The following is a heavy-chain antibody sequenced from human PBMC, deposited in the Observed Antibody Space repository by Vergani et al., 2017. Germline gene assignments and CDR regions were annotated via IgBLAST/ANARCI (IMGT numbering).Heavy chain of an antibody. CDR2: ISYDGSNK. D-gene: IGHD2-15*01. Sequence: QVQLVESGGGVVQPGRSLRLSCAASGFTFSSYGMHWVRQAPGKGLEWVAVISYDGSNKYYADSVKGRFTISRDNSKNTLYLQMNSLRAEDTAVYYCARALSSYCSGGSCYYWYFDLWGRGTLVTVSS. CDR3: ARALSSYCSGGSCYYWYFDL. CDR1: GFTFSSYG. J-gene: IGHJ2*01. V-gene: IGHV3-30*03.